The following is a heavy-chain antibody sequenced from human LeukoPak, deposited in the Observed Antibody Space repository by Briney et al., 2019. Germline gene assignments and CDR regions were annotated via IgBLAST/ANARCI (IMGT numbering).Heavy chain of an antibody. V-gene: IGHV3-23*01. CDR3: ARLHLGFCSSAGCYADY. Sequence: GGSLRLSCAASGFTFSSYAMSWVRQAPGKGLKWVSGISGSGGSTYYADSVKGRFTISRDNSKNTLSLQMNSLRAADTAVYYCARLHLGFCSSAGCYADYWGQGTLVTVSS. CDR2: ISGSGGST. D-gene: IGHD2-2*01. J-gene: IGHJ4*02. CDR1: GFTFSSYA.